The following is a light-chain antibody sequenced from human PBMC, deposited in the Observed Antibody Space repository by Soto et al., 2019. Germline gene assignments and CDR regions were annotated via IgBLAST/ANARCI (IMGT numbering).Light chain of an antibody. Sequence: DIVMTQSPDSLAVSLGERATINCKSSQSVLYSSNNKNYLAWYQQKPGQPPKLLIYWASTRESGVPDRFSGSGPGTDFTLTISSLQAEDVAVYYCQQYYSTPLTFGPETKVDIK. CDR2: WAS. CDR3: QQYYSTPLT. J-gene: IGKJ3*01. CDR1: QSVLYSSNNKNY. V-gene: IGKV4-1*01.